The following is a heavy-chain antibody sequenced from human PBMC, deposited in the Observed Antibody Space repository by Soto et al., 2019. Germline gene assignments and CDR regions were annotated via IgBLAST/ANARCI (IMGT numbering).Heavy chain of an antibody. CDR1: GGTVVSVHYL. V-gene: IGHV4-61*01. Sequence: SETLSLTCTVSGGTVVSVHYLWIWKLQPTGKELEWIGYIYYSGSTNYNPSLKSRVTISVDTSKNQFSLKLSSVTAADTAVYYCARGRRDTGYDPDDYYYYYMDVWGKGNTVTVSS. CDR3: ARGRRDTGYDPDDYYYYYMDV. CDR2: IYYSGST. J-gene: IGHJ6*03. D-gene: IGHD5-12*01.